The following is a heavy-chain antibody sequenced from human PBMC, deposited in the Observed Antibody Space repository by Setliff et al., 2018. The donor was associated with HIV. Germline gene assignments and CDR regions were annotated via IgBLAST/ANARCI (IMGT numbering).Heavy chain of an antibody. D-gene: IGHD1-26*01. CDR3: ARRGNYMEDAFDI. Sequence: PGGSLRLSCAASGFTFSSYAMHWVRQAPGKGLEWVAVISYDGSNKYYADSVKGRFTISRDNSKNTLYLQMNSLRVEDTAVYYCARRGNYMEDAFDIWGQGTMVTRLL. J-gene: IGHJ3*02. CDR1: GFTFSSYA. CDR2: ISYDGSNK. V-gene: IGHV3-30-3*01.